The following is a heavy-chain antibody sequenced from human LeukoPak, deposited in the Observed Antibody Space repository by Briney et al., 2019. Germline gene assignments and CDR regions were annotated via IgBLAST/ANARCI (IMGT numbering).Heavy chain of an antibody. D-gene: IGHD2-21*02. J-gene: IGHJ5*02. CDR3: ARGLDCGGDCYSGGYWFDP. V-gene: IGHV4-30-4*01. CDR2: IYYSGST. Sequence: PSETLSLTCTVSGGSISRGDYYWSWIRQPPGKGLEWIGYIYYSGSTYYNPSLKSRVTISVDTSKNQFSLKLSSVTAADTAVYYCARGLDCGGDCYSGGYWFDPWGQGTLVTVSS. CDR1: GGSISRGDYY.